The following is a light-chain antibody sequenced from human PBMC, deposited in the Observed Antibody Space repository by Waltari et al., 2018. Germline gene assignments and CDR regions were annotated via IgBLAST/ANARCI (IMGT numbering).Light chain of an antibody. Sequence: QSVLTQPPSASGTPGQRVTISCSGSRSNIGNNYVYWYQQLPGTAPKLLIYRNNQRPSGVPDRFSGSKAGTTASLAITGLQAEDETDYYCQSYDSLSDPYVFGTGTKVSVL. V-gene: IGLV1-47*01. CDR2: RNN. CDR1: RSNIGNNY. CDR3: QSYDSLSDPYV. J-gene: IGLJ1*01.